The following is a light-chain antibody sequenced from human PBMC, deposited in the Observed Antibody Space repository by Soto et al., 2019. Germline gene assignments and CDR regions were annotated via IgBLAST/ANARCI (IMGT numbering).Light chain of an antibody. CDR2: AAS. CDR3: QQSYSTPFT. J-gene: IGKJ3*01. CDR1: QSINSY. V-gene: IGKV1-39*01. Sequence: DIQMTQSPSSLSASVGDRVTITCRASQSINSYLNWYQQKPGKAPNLLIYAASNLQSGVPSRFSGSGSGTDFTLTISSLQPEDFATYYCQQSYSTPFTFGPGTTVDI.